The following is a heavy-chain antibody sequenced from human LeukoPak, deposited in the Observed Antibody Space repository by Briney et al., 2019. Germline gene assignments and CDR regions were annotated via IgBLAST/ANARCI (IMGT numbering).Heavy chain of an antibody. J-gene: IGHJ4*02. CDR3: AKDGVPIAAAGSWFDY. D-gene: IGHD6-13*01. CDR2: ISYDGSNK. Sequence: PGGSLRLSCAASGFTFSSYAMHWVRQAPGKGLEWVAVISYDGSNKYYADSVKGRFTISRDNSKNTLYLQMNSLRAEDTAVYYCAKDGVPIAAAGSWFDYWGQGTLVTVSS. CDR1: GFTFSSYA. V-gene: IGHV3-30*04.